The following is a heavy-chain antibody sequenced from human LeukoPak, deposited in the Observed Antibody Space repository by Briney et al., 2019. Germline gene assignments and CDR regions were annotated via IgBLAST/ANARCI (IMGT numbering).Heavy chain of an antibody. V-gene: IGHV4-39*07. CDR1: GGSILNINYY. D-gene: IGHD3-22*01. CDR2: IYTSGST. Sequence: SETLSLTCSVSGGSILNINYYWGWIRQPPGKGLEWIGRIYTSGSTNYNPSLKSRVTMSVDTSKNQFSLKLSSVTAADTAVYYCAREGYYDSSGYYSIWGQGTLVTVSS. CDR3: AREGYYDSSGYYSI. J-gene: IGHJ4*02.